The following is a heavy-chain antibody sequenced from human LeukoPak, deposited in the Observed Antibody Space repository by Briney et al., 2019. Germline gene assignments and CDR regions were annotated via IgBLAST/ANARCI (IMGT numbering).Heavy chain of an antibody. J-gene: IGHJ4*02. V-gene: IGHV3-23*01. CDR2: IRGSGDST. D-gene: IGHD3-9*01. CDR3: AKEHSTGYYYFDY. CDR1: GFTFSDYA. Sequence: PGGSLRLSCAASGFTFSDYAMTWVRQAPGKGLEWVSAIRGSGDSTYYAGSVKGRSTISRDNSKNTLFLQMDSLRAEDTAVYYCAKEHSTGYYYFDYWGQGTLVTVSS.